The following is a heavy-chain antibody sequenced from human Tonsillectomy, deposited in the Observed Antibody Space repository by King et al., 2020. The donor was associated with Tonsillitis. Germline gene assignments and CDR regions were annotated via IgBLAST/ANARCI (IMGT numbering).Heavy chain of an antibody. CDR1: GGSFSGYY. CDR3: ARGLRVRGVRAFDI. CDR2: INHSGST. D-gene: IGHD3-10*01. Sequence: VQLQQWGAGLLKPSETLSLTCAVYGGSFSGYYWSWIRQPPGKGLEWIGEINHSGSTNYNPSLKSRVTISVDTSKNQFSLKLSSVTAADTAVYYCARGLRVRGVRAFDIWGQGTMVTVSS. J-gene: IGHJ3*02. V-gene: IGHV4-34*01.